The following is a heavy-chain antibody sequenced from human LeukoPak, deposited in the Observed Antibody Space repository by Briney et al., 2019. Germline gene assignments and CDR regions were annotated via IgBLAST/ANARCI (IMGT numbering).Heavy chain of an antibody. Sequence: SVKVSCKASGGTFSSYAISWVRQAPGQGLEWMGGIIPIFGTANYAQKFQGRVTITADESTSTAYMELSSLRSEDTAVYYCARAEGDYYDSSGYYYAKLNYWGQGTLVTVSS. CDR3: ARAEGDYYDSSGYYYAKLNY. CDR2: IIPIFGTA. D-gene: IGHD3-22*01. V-gene: IGHV1-69*13. CDR1: GGTFSSYA. J-gene: IGHJ4*02.